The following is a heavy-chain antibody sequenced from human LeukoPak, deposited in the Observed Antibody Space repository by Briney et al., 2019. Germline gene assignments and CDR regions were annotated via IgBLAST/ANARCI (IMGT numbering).Heavy chain of an antibody. J-gene: IGHJ5*02. CDR1: GYTFTNYY. V-gene: IGHV1-46*01. D-gene: IGHD3-9*01. Sequence: ASVKVSCKASGYTFTNYYMHWVRQAPGQGLEWMGIINPSGGSTSYAQKFQGRVTMTRGTSTSTVYMELSSLRSEDTAVYYCARARLVNWFDPWGQGTLVTVSS. CDR2: INPSGGST. CDR3: ARARLVNWFDP.